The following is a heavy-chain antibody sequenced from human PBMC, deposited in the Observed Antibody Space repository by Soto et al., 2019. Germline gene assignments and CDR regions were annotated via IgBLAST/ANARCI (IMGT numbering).Heavy chain of an antibody. J-gene: IGHJ3*02. D-gene: IGHD5-18*01. Sequence: SETLSLTCTVSGGSISGYYWNWIRQPPGKGLEYIGHIYYIGTTNYNPSLKSRAAISVDTSKNQFSLKLTSVTAADTAVYFCARSGSKYGANAFDIWDQGTMVTVSS. V-gene: IGHV4-59*01. CDR1: GGSISGYY. CDR3: ARSGSKYGANAFDI. CDR2: IYYIGTT.